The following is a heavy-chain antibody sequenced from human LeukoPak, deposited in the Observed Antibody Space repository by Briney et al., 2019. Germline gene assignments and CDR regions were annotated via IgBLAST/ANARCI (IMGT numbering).Heavy chain of an antibody. J-gene: IGHJ6*03. CDR1: GYTFTGYY. V-gene: IGHV1-2*02. D-gene: IGHD3-10*01. Sequence: ASVKVSCKASGYTFTGYYMHWVRQAPGQGLEWMGWINPNSGGTNYAQKFHGRVTITADESTTTAYMQLSSLRFEDMAVYYCARGYGSGYYFYMDVWGKGTTVTISS. CDR2: INPNSGGT. CDR3: ARGYGSGYYFYMDV.